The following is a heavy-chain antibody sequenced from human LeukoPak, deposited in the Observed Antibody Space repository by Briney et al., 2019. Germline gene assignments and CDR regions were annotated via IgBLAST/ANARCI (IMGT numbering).Heavy chain of an antibody. Sequence: GGSLRLSCAASGFTFSSYGMHWVRQAPGKGLEWVAVIWYDGSNKYYADSVKGRFTISRDNSKNTLYLQMNSLRAEDTAVYYCARESTVVIAFDIWGQGTMVAVSS. D-gene: IGHD4-23*01. CDR1: GFTFSSYG. J-gene: IGHJ3*02. V-gene: IGHV3-33*01. CDR3: ARESTVVIAFDI. CDR2: IWYDGSNK.